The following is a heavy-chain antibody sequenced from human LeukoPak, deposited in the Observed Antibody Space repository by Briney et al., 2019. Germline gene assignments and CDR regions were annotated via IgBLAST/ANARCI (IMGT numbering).Heavy chain of an antibody. CDR1: GGTFSSYA. J-gene: IGHJ6*03. D-gene: IGHD3-16*01. V-gene: IGHV1-69*01. Sequence: SVKVSCKASGGTFSSYAITWVRQAPGQGLEWMGGIIPIFGTVNYAQKFQGRVTITADESTSTAYMELSSLRSEDTAVYYCARGEGSNDYVWGSGRYYYYMDVWGKGTTVTVSS. CDR3: ARGEGSNDYVWGSGRYYYYMDV. CDR2: IIPIFGTV.